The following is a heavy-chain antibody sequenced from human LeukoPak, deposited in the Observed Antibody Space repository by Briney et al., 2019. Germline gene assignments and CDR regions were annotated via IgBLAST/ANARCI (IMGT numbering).Heavy chain of an antibody. CDR1: GVTPRNFW. CDR3: TRDRFYAMDA. V-gene: IGHV3-74*03. CDR2: ITIDGSST. Sequence: GGSLRLSCVASGVTPRNFWMRWVRQPPGKGLEWVSRITIDGSSTTYADSVKGRFTISRDSAKNTLYLQMNSLRAEDTAVYYCTRDRFYAMDAWGQGTTVTVSS. J-gene: IGHJ6*02.